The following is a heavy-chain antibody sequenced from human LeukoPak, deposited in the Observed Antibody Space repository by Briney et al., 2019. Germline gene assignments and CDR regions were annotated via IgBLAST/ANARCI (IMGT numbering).Heavy chain of an antibody. CDR2: IYPGGSDT. J-gene: IGHJ3*02. CDR3: ASPTRGGNNAFDI. CDR1: GYSFTSYW. D-gene: IGHD4-23*01. V-gene: IGHV5-51*01. Sequence: GESLKISCKGSGYSFTSYWIGWVRQMPGKGLEWMGIIYPGGSDTRYSPSFQGQVTFSADKSITTAYLQWSSLKASDTAMYYCASPTRGGNNAFDIWGRGTLVTVSS.